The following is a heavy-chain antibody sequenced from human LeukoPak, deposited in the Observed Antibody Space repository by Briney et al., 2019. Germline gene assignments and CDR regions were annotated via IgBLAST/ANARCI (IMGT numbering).Heavy chain of an antibody. Sequence: SETLSLTCTVSGGSISSYYWSWIRQPAGKGLEWIGRIYTSGSTNYNPSLKSRVTMSVDTFKNQFSLKLSSVTAADTAVYYCASGGLYGDYTDYWGQGTLVTVSS. CDR2: IYTSGST. J-gene: IGHJ4*02. CDR1: GGSISSYY. D-gene: IGHD2-2*02. CDR3: ASGGLYGDYTDY. V-gene: IGHV4-4*07.